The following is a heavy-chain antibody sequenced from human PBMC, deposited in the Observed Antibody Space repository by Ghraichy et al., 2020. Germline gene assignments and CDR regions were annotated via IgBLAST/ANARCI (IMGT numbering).Heavy chain of an antibody. Sequence: SETLSLTCTVSGGSISSSSYYWGWIRQPPGKGLEWIGSIYYSGSTYYNPSLKSRVTISVDTSKNQFSLKLSSVTAADTAVYYCASLGTTANSNYYYYYGMDVWGQGTTVTVSS. D-gene: IGHD1-1*01. CDR1: GGSISSSSYY. CDR2: IYYSGST. J-gene: IGHJ6*02. V-gene: IGHV4-39*01. CDR3: ASLGTTANSNYYYYYGMDV.